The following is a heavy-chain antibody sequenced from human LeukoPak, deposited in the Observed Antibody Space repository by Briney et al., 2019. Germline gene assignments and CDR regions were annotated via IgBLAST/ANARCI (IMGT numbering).Heavy chain of an antibody. V-gene: IGHV4-59*12. Sequence: SETLSLTCTVSAASTVSGGSILDYYWTWIRQPPGKELEWVGYVYYNGNTNYNPSLKSRVTISIDTFKNQFSLKLKSVIAADTAVYYCARRRTRPEAFDIWGQGTVVTVSS. CDR1: GGSILDYY. CDR3: ARRRTRPEAFDI. D-gene: IGHD3/OR15-3a*01. CDR2: VYYNGNT. J-gene: IGHJ3*02.